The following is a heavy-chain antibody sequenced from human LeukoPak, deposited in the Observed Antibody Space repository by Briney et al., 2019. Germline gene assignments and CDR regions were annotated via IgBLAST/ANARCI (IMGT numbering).Heavy chain of an antibody. CDR2: MNPNSGNT. Sequence: ASVKASCKASGYTFTSYDINWVRQATGQGLEWMGWMNPNSGNTGYAQKFQGRITMTRNTSISTAYMELSSLRSEDTAVYYCARGRSSSGWYEGPWGQGTLVTVSS. D-gene: IGHD6-19*01. CDR1: GYTFTSYD. J-gene: IGHJ5*02. CDR3: ARGRSSSGWYEGP. V-gene: IGHV1-8*01.